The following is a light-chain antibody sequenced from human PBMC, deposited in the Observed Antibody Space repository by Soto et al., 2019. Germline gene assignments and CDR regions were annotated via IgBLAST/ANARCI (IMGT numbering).Light chain of an antibody. J-gene: IGKJ1*01. CDR2: LGS. CDR1: QSLLHSNGYTY. CDR3: MQALQTPA. Sequence: DLVMTQSPLSLPVTPGEPASISCRSSQSLLHSNGYTYLDWYLQKPGQSPQLLIDLGSNRAAGVPDRFSGSGSGTDFTLKISRVEAEDVGVYYCMQALQTPAFGQGTKVEIK. V-gene: IGKV2-28*01.